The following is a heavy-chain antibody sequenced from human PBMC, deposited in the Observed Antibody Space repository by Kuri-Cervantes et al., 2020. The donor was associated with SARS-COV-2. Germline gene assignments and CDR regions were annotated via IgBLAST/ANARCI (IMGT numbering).Heavy chain of an antibody. Sequence: LSLTCAASGFTFNSYEMNWVRQAPGKGLEWLAYISSTSSNVFYADSVKGRFTISRDNSKNSLYLEMNSLRPEGTAVYYCAKVETASLDYWGQGTLVTVSS. CDR2: ISSTSSNV. V-gene: IGHV3-48*03. D-gene: IGHD3-3*01. CDR3: AKVETASLDY. J-gene: IGHJ4*02. CDR1: GFTFNSYE.